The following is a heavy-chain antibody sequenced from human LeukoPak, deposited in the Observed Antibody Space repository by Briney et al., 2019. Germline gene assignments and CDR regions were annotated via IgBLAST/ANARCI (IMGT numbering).Heavy chain of an antibody. CDR3: ARSYDSSGYYSPYFDY. J-gene: IGHJ4*02. CDR2: IIPIFGIA. Sequence: ASVKVSCKASGGTFSSYAISWVRQAPGQGLDWMGRIIPIFGIANYAQKFQGRVTITADKSTSTAYMELSSLRSEDTAVYYCARSYDSSGYYSPYFDYWGQGTLVTVSS. D-gene: IGHD3-22*01. V-gene: IGHV1-69*04. CDR1: GGTFSSYA.